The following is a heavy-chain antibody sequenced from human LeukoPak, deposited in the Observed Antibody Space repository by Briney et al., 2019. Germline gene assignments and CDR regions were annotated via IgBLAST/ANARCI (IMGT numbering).Heavy chain of an antibody. V-gene: IGHV3-7*01. Sequence: GGSLRLSCAASGFTFSSYWMSWVRQAPGKGLEWVANIKQDGSEKYYVDSVKGRFTISRDNAKNSLYLQMNSLRAEDTAVYYCARDRGGYLTKYNWFDPWGQGTLVTVSS. CDR1: GFTFSSYW. D-gene: IGHD3-10*01. CDR2: IKQDGSEK. CDR3: ARDRGGYLTKYNWFDP. J-gene: IGHJ5*02.